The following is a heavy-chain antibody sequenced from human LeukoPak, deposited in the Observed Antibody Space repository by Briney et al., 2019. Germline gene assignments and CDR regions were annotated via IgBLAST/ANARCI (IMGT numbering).Heavy chain of an antibody. CDR1: GFTFSSYA. CDR3: ARETPGDWFGP. J-gene: IGHJ5*02. Sequence: PGGSLRLSCAASGFTFSSYAMHWVRQAPGKGLEWVAVISYDGSNKYYADSVKGRFTISRDNSKNTLYLQMNSLRAEDTAVYYCARETPGDWFGPWGQGTLVTVSS. CDR2: ISYDGSNK. D-gene: IGHD1-14*01. V-gene: IGHV3-30*14.